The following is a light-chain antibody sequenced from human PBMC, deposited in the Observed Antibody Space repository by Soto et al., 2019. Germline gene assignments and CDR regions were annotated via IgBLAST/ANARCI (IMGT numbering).Light chain of an antibody. J-gene: IGKJ1*01. CDR1: QSITASY. CDR3: LQYGNSPWA. V-gene: IGKV3-20*01. CDR2: DIS. Sequence: EIVLTQSPGTLSLSPGERATLSCRASQSITASYLAWYQQKPGRTPRLLIHDISRRATGTPDRFSGSGSGTDFTLTISRLEPEDFAVYYCLQYGNSPWAFGQGTKVDIK.